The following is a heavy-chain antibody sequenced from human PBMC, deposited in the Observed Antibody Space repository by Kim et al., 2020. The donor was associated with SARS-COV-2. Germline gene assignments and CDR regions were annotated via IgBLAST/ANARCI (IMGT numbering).Heavy chain of an antibody. Sequence: SETLSLTCTVSGGSISSGGYYWSWIRQHPGKGLEWIGYIYYSGSTYYNPSLKSRVTISVDTSKNQFSLKLSSVTAADTAVYYCARAGKDYQLLFDYWGQGTLVTVSS. J-gene: IGHJ4*02. CDR1: GGSISSGGYY. CDR2: IYYSGST. D-gene: IGHD2-2*01. V-gene: IGHV4-31*03. CDR3: ARAGKDYQLLFDY.